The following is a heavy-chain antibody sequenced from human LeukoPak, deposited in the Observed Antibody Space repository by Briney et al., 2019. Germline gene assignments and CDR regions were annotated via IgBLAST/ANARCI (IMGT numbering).Heavy chain of an antibody. CDR1: GYTFTGYY. J-gene: IGHJ1*01. D-gene: IGHD2-2*02. Sequence: ASVKVSCKASGYTFTGYYMHWVRQAPGQGLEWMGWINPNSGGTNYAQKFQGRVTMTRDTSISTAYMELSRLRSDDTAVYYCARRRNCSSTSCYRYFQHWGQGTLVTVSS. V-gene: IGHV1-2*02. CDR2: INPNSGGT. CDR3: ARRRNCSSTSCYRYFQH.